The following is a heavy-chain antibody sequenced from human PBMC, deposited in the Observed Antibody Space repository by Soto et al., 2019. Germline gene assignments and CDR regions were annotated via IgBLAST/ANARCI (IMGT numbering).Heavy chain of an antibody. D-gene: IGHD3-22*01. J-gene: IGHJ1*01. CDR1: GFTFSSYG. CDR2: ISYDGSNK. Sequence: GGSLRLSCAASGFTFSSYGMHWVRQAPGKGLEWVAVISYDGSNKYYADSVKGRFTISRDNSKNMLYLQMNSLRAEDTAVYYCAKEGRYYDSSGYYPAEYFQHWGQGTLVTVSS. V-gene: IGHV3-30*18. CDR3: AKEGRYYDSSGYYPAEYFQH.